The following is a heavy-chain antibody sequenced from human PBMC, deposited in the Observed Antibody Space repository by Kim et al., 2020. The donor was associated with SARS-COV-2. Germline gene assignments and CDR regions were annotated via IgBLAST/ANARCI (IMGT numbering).Heavy chain of an antibody. V-gene: IGHV4-59*01. CDR3: ARTSWDYYYYGMDV. J-gene: IGHJ6*02. Sequence: PSLKSRVTISVDTSKNQFSLKLSSVTAADTAVYYCARTSWDYYYYGMDVWGQGTTVTVSS. D-gene: IGHD6-6*01.